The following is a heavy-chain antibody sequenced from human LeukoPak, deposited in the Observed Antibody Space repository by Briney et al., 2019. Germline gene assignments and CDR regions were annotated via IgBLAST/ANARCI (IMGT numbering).Heavy chain of an antibody. V-gene: IGHV4-39*01. CDR2: FHHSGHT. Sequence: SETLSLTCTVSGDSINSSPYYWGWIRQPPWKGLEWLGSFHHSGHTYYNPSLNSRLTISVDTSKNHLSLKLNSVTATDTAVYYCARLGFTMILVATTWGQGTLVTVSS. D-gene: IGHD3-22*01. CDR3: ARLGFTMILVATT. J-gene: IGHJ4*02. CDR1: GDSINSSPYY.